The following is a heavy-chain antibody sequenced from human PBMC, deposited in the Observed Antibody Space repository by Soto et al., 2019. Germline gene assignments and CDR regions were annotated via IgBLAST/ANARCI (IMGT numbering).Heavy chain of an antibody. CDR1: PSSLSGYY. J-gene: IGHJ6*02. V-gene: IGHV4-34*01. CDR2: INHRGSS. Sequence: SVTLSLTCAVNPSSLSGYYWSWIRQSPGKGLEWIGEINHRGSSDYNPSLKRRFTLSIGASMNHVTLELTSVSAAPTAVYYCARAGHRNSLYDVDVWGQGTAVAAS. CDR3: ARAGHRNSLYDVDV. D-gene: IGHD1-7*01.